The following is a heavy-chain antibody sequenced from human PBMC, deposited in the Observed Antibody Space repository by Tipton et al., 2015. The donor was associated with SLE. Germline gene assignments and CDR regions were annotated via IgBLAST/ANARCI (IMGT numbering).Heavy chain of an antibody. V-gene: IGHV4-59*01. CDR1: GGSISAYY. CDR3: SRDGPDTSGYYLDY. D-gene: IGHD3-22*01. Sequence: TLSLTCAVYGGSISAYYWSWIRQPPGKGLELIGFVDNSGSAGYTPSLKSRVTISSDTSKNQLSLKLSSVTAADTAGYYCSRDGPDTSGYYLDYWGQGILVTVPS. CDR2: VDNSGSA. J-gene: IGHJ4*02.